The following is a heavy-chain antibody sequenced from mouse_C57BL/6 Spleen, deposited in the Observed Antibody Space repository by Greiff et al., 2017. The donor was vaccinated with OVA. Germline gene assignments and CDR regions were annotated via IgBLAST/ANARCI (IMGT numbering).Heavy chain of an antibody. CDR2: IVPENGDT. J-gene: IGHJ3*01. D-gene: IGHD4-1*01. CDR3: TLSNWSWFAY. V-gene: IGHV14-4*01. Sequence: VQLQQSGAELVRPGASVKLSCTASGFNIKDDYMHWVKQRPEQGLEWIGWIVPENGDTEYASKFQGKATITADTSSNTAYLQLSSLTSEDTAVYYCTLSNWSWFAYWGQGTLVTVSA. CDR1: GFNIKDDY.